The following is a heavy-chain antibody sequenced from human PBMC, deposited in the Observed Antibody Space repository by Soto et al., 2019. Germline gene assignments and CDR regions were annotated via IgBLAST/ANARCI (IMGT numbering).Heavy chain of an antibody. CDR2: INAGTGNT. CDR3: ARGRASWYWDF. CDR1: GYTFTNYV. J-gene: IGHJ4*01. Sequence: ASVKVSCKTFGYTFTNYVIHWVRQAPGQGLERMGWINAGTGNTKYSQKLQDRLTISRDTSAATAYLDLSRLASEDTAVYYCARGRASWYWDFWGHGTLVTVSS. V-gene: IGHV1-3*01. D-gene: IGHD2-8*02.